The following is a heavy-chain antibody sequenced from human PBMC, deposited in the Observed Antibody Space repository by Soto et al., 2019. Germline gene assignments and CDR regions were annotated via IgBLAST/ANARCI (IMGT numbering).Heavy chain of an antibody. CDR3: TPEQWLPKKDGWSWYYYGMDV. D-gene: IGHD6-19*01. CDR1: GFTFSNAW. J-gene: IGHJ6*02. Sequence: GGSLRLSCAASGFTFSNAWMNWVRQAPGKGLEWVGRIKSKTDGGTTDYAAPVKDRFTISRDDSKNTLYLQMNSLKTEDTAVYYCTPEQWLPKKDGWSWYYYGMDVWGQGTTVTVSS. CDR2: IKSKTDGGTT. V-gene: IGHV3-15*07.